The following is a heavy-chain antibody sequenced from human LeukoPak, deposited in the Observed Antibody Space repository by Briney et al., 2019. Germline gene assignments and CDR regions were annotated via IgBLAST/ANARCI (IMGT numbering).Heavy chain of an antibody. J-gene: IGHJ4*02. CDR1: GFTFSSYW. D-gene: IGHD2-2*01. Sequence: GGSLRLSCAASGFTFSSYWMHWVRQAPGKGLVWVSAISGSGGSTYYADSVKGRFTISRDNSKNTLYLQMNSLRAEDTAVYYCAKDLWPEGDIVVVPASLYWGQGTLVTVSS. CDR3: AKDLWPEGDIVVVPASLY. CDR2: ISGSGGST. V-gene: IGHV3-23*01.